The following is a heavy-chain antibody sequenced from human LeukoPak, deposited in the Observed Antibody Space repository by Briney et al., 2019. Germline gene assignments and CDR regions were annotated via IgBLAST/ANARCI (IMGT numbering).Heavy chain of an antibody. D-gene: IGHD6-13*01. CDR3: ARGPSSNWSGLDF. CDR2: ISPTGSTT. J-gene: IGHJ4*02. Sequence: PGGSLRHSCAASGFSFSGHWMPWARQLPGKGLVWVSRISPTGSTTSYADSVKGRFTVSRDNAKNTLYPQVNNLRAEDTAVYYCARGPSSNWSGLDFWGQGTLLTVSS. CDR1: GFSFSGHW. V-gene: IGHV3-74*01.